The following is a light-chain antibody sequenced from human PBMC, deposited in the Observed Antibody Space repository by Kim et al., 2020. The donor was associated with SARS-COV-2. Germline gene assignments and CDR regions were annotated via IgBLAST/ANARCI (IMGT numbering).Light chain of an antibody. V-gene: IGLV3-19*01. J-gene: IGLJ1*01. CDR1: SIRAYE. CDR3: NSRDSSGNHWV. CDR2: DKD. Sequence: VQTVSTQARGDSIRAYEANRYQQKPGQAPLLVIYDKDNRPSGIPVRFSGSTSGTTASLTIVGAQAEDEADYYCNSRDSSGNHWVFGAGTKVTVL.